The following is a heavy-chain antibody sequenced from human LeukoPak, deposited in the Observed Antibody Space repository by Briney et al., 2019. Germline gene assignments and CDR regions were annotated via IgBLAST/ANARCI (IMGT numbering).Heavy chain of an antibody. D-gene: IGHD1-26*01. CDR3: ARRQAGATVDY. J-gene: IGHJ4*02. CDR2: IYPGDSDT. CDR1: GYSFTNSW. V-gene: IGHV5-51*01. Sequence: GESLKISCKASGYSFTNSWIGWVRQMPGKGLEWMGIIYPGDSDTRYSPSFQGQVTISADKSISTAYLQWSSLKASDTAMYYCARRQAGATVDYWGQGTLVTVSS.